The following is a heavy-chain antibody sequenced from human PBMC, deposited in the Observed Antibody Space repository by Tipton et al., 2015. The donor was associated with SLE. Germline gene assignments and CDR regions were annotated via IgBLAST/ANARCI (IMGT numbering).Heavy chain of an antibody. CDR1: GYTFTSYG. J-gene: IGHJ2*01. CDR2: ISAYIGNT. V-gene: IGHV1-18*01. CDR3: ARAADYGGNTNWYFDL. Sequence: QSGAEVKKPGASVKVSCKASGYTFTSYGINWVRQAPGQGLEWMGWISAYIGNTNYAQRLQGRVTMTTDTSTSTAYMELRSLRSDDTAVYYCARAADYGGNTNWYFDLWGRGTLVTVSS. D-gene: IGHD4-23*01.